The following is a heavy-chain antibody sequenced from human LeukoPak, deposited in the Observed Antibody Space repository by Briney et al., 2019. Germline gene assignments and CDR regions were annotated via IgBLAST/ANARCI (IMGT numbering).Heavy chain of an antibody. CDR3: ARPSRDYDRHFDY. CDR1: GGSISSSSYY. J-gene: IGHJ4*02. D-gene: IGHD3-22*01. CDR2: IYYSGST. V-gene: IGHV4-39*01. Sequence: PSETLSLTCTVSGGSISSSSYYWGWIRQPPGKGLEWIGSIYYSGSTYYNPSLKSRVTISVDTSKNQFSLKLSSVTAADTAVYYCARPSRDYDRHFDYCGQGTLVTVSS.